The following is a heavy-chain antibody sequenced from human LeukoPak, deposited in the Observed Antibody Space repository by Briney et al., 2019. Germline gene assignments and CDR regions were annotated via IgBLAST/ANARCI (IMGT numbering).Heavy chain of an antibody. V-gene: IGHV4-4*07. D-gene: IGHD2-21*01. CDR3: ARVFGGDSLDY. J-gene: IGHJ4*02. CDR2: IHKSGTT. Sequence: SETLSLTCKVSLGSINNYYWSWIRQAAGKGLEWIGRIHKSGTTYYSPSLKTRVTMSIDTSKNQFSLQLSAVSAADTAIYYCARVFGGDSLDYWGQGTLVAVSS. CDR1: LGSINNYY.